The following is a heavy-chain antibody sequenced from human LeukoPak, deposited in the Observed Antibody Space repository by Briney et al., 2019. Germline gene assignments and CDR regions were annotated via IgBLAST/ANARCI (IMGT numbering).Heavy chain of an antibody. CDR2: MNPNSGNT. CDR1: GYTFTSYD. Sequence: ASVKVSCKASGYTFTSYDINWVRQAPGQGLEWMGWMNPNSGNTGYAQKFQGRVTMTTDTSTSTAYMELRSLRSDDTAVYYCARLGDTAMVTFGPVDYWGQGTLVTVSS. V-gene: IGHV1-8*01. D-gene: IGHD5-18*01. CDR3: ARLGDTAMVTFGPVDY. J-gene: IGHJ4*02.